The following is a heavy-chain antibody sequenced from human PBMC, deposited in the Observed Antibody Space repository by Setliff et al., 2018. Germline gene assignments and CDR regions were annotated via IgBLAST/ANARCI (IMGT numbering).Heavy chain of an antibody. CDR1: GYSFTSYW. V-gene: IGHV5-51*01. D-gene: IGHD3-22*01. CDR3: ARYDSSGYHYYYGMDV. CDR2: IYPGDSDT. Sequence: GESLKISCKGSGYSFTSYWIGWVRQMPGKGLEWMGIIYPGDSDTRYSPSFQGQVTISADKSISTAYLQWSSLKASDAAMYYCARYDSSGYHYYYGMDVWGQGTTVTVSS. J-gene: IGHJ6*02.